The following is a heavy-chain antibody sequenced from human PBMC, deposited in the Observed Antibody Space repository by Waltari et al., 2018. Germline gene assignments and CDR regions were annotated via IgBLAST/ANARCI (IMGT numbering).Heavy chain of an antibody. CDR1: GFTFSSYW. Sequence: EVQLVESGGGLVQPGGSLRLSCAASGFTFSSYWMSWVRQAPGKGLEWVANIKQDGSEKYYVDSVKGRFTISRDNAKNSLYLQMNSLRAEDTAVYYCARDQSVRGVIIIYYMDVWGKGTTVTVSS. CDR3: ARDQSVRGVIIIYYMDV. J-gene: IGHJ6*03. CDR2: IKQDGSEK. V-gene: IGHV3-7*01. D-gene: IGHD3-10*01.